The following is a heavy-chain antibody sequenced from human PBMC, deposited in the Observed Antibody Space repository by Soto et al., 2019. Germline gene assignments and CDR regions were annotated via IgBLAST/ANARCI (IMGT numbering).Heavy chain of an antibody. Sequence: QVQLQESGPGLVKPSQTLSLTCTVSGGSISSGGYYWSWIRQHPGKGLERIGFIYYSGSTYYNPSLKSRVTISVDTSKNQCSLKLSSVTAADTAVYYCARHIAVAGTDYWGQGTLVTVSS. J-gene: IGHJ4*02. CDR3: ARHIAVAGTDY. CDR2: IYYSGST. CDR1: GGSISSGGYY. V-gene: IGHV4-31*03. D-gene: IGHD6-19*01.